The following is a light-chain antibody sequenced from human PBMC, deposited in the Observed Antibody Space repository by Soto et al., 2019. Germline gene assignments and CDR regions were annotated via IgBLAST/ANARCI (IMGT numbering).Light chain of an antibody. CDR2: GAS. CDR3: QQYYDWPIT. Sequence: IVLTQTPATRLVITGEEASRVCRASQSITNLLAWYQQKPGQAPRLLMYGASTRATGFPDRFSGSGSGTEFTLTISSLHSEDFAVYYCQQYYDWPITFGQGTRLEIK. V-gene: IGKV3-15*01. CDR1: QSITNL. J-gene: IGKJ5*01.